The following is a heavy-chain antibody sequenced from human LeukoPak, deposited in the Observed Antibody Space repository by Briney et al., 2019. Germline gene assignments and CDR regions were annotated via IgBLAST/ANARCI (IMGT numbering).Heavy chain of an antibody. CDR1: GGSINSYDYY. CDR3: ARNADMYYYVDN. V-gene: IGHV4-31*03. Sequence: SETLSLTCTVFGGSINSYDYYWTWIRQYPGKGLEWIGYIHYRGTTFYNPSLKSRLIISVDTSQSQFSLKLSSVTAADTAVYYCARNADMYYYVDNWGQGTLVTVSS. CDR2: IHYRGTT. D-gene: IGHD3-10*01. J-gene: IGHJ4*02.